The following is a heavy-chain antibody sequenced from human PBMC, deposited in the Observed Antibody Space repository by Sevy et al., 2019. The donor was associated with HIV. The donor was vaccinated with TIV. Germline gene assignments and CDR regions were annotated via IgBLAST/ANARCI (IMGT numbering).Heavy chain of an antibody. V-gene: IGHV4-4*07. D-gene: IGHD5-12*01. J-gene: IGHJ4*02. CDR1: GGSISSYY. CDR3: ARDLDGYNAAPSYFDY. CDR2: IYTSGRT. Sequence: SETLSLTCTVSGGSISSYYWSWIRQPAGKGLEWIGRIYTSGRTNYNPSLKSRVTMSVDTSKNHFSLKLSSVTAADTAVYYCARDLDGYNAAPSYFDYWGQGTLVTVSS.